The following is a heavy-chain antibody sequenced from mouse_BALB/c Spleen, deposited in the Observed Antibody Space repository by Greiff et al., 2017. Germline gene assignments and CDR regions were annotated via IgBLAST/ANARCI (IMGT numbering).Heavy chain of an antibody. CDR3: ARAGGNWFAY. D-gene: IGHD2-1*01. CDR1: GFNFKDSY. J-gene: IGHJ3*01. V-gene: IGHV14-3*02. CDR2: IDPANGNT. Sequence: VQLQQSGAELVKPGASVKLSCTASGFNFKDSYMHWVKQRPEQGLEWIGRIDPANGNTKYDPKFQGKATITADTSSNTAYLQLSSLTSEDTAVYYGARAGGNWFAYWGQGTLVTVSA.